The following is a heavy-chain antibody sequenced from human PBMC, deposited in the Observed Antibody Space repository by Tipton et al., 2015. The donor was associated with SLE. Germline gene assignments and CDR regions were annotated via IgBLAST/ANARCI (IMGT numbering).Heavy chain of an antibody. Sequence: TLSLTCTVSGGSISSGGYYWSWIRQHPGKGLEWIGYIYYSGSTYNNPSLKSRVTISVDTSKNQFSLKLSSVTAADTAVYYCARVSGCSGGSCYSARGNWFDPWGQGTLVTVSS. CDR1: GGSISSGGYY. D-gene: IGHD2-15*01. J-gene: IGHJ5*02. CDR2: IYYSGST. V-gene: IGHV4-31*03. CDR3: ARVSGCSGGSCYSARGNWFDP.